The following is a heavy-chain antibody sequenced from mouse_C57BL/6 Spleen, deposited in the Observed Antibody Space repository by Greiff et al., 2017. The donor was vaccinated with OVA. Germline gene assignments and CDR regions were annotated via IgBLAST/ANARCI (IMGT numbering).Heavy chain of an antibody. V-gene: IGHV1-61*01. D-gene: IGHD1-1*01. CDR2: IYPSDSET. Sequence: QVQLQQPGAELVRPGSSVKLSCKASGYTFTSYWMDWVKQRPGQGLEWIGNIYPSDSETHYNQKFKDKATLTVDKSSSTAYMQLSSLTSEDSAVYYWAREAYGSTNGPMDYGGKETPATVSP. CDR1: GYTFTSYW. CDR3: AREAYGSTNGPMDY. J-gene: IGHJ4*01.